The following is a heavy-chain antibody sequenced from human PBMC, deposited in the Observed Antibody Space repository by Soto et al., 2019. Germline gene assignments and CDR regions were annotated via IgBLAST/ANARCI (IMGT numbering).Heavy chain of an antibody. J-gene: IGHJ6*01. CDR1: GGSLSTDYW. D-gene: IGHD3-10*01. Sequence: SETLSLTCAVSGGSLSTDYWWRSVRQPPGKGLEWIGAIQHSAITNYFQSLKSRVTMSVDKSNNQVSLELTSVAPADTAVYYCARCITYHWVCWG. CDR3: ARCITYHWVC. CDR2: IQHSAIT. V-gene: IGHV4-4*02.